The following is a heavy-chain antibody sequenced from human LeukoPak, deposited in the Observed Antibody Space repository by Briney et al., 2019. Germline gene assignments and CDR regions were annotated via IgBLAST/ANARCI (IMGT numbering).Heavy chain of an antibody. D-gene: IGHD2-21*02. J-gene: IGHJ5*02. CDR1: GGSISSSSYY. CDR3: ARHCGGDCYSGLWFDL. CDR2: IYYSGST. Sequence: SETLSLTCTVSGGSISSSSYYWGWIRQPPGKGLEWIGSIYYSGSTYYNPSLKSRVTISVDTSKNQFSLKLSSVTAADTAVFYCARHCGGDCYSGLWFDLWGQGTLVTVSS. V-gene: IGHV4-39*01.